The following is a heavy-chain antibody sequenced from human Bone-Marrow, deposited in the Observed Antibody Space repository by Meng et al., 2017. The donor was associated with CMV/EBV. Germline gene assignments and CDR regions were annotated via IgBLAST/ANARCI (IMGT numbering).Heavy chain of an antibody. J-gene: IGHJ4*02. D-gene: IGHD2-2*01. V-gene: IGHV3-30*04. CDR3: ARDQRRYCSSTSCSVFDY. CDR2: ISYDGSNK. CDR1: FTFSSSA. Sequence: FTFSSSAMRWVRHAPGKGLEWVAVISYDGSNKYYADSVKGRFTISRDNSKNTLYLQMNSLRAEDTAVYYCARDQRRYCSSTSCSVFDYWGQGTLVTVSS.